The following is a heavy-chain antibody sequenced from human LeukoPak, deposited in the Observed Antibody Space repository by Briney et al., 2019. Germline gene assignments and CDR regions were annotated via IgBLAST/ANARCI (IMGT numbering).Heavy chain of an antibody. J-gene: IGHJ4*02. CDR3: ARDQSSGGVDY. D-gene: IGHD3-10*01. V-gene: IGHV3-53*04. CDR2: IYSGGST. CDR1: GFTVSSNH. Sequence: GGSLRLSCAASGFTVSSNHMNWVRQAPGKGLEWVSVIYSGGSTYYADSVKGRFTISRHNSKNTLYVQMNSLRAEDTAVYYCARDQSSGGVDYWGQGTLITVSS.